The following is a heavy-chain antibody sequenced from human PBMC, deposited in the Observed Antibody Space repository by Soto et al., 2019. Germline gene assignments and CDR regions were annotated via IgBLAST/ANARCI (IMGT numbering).Heavy chain of an antibody. J-gene: IGHJ6*02. CDR2: IDPSDSYT. Sequence: PGASLRLSCKGAGYSVTNYCISWVRQQPGKGLEWLGRIDPSDSYTNSSPSFQGHVTISADKSISTAYLQWSRLKASDTAMYYCATPSQLRPPYFFSGIDVWGQAPTGTDSS. V-gene: IGHV5-10-1*01. CDR1: GYSVTNYC. D-gene: IGHD2-2*01. CDR3: ATPSQLRPPYFFSGIDV.